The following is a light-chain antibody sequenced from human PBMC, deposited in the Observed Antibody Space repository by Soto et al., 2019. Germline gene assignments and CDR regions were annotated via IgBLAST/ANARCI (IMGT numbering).Light chain of an antibody. CDR2: DAS. J-gene: IGKJ1*01. CDR3: RKCRTWT. V-gene: IGKV3-11*01. Sequence: ENVVSQSPATLSLSPGERATLSCGASKSVSSYLAWYQQKRGQAPRLLIYDASNGAPGIPTSFRGRRSGTDSTLTLSSLEPEDYSVYYYRKCRTWTFGQGTKVDIK. CDR1: KSVSSY.